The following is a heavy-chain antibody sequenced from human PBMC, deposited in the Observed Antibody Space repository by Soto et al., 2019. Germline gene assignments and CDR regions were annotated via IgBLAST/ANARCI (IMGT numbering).Heavy chain of an antibody. J-gene: IGHJ4*02. Sequence: PSETLSLTWAVSGGSLSSSQWWTWVRQPPGKGLECIGEVDHSGNTNSNQSLKSRVSISIDHSQNQFSLELRSVTAADTAVYYCAGRVGVRPYWGQGALVTVSS. CDR1: GGSLSSSQW. CDR3: AGRVGVRPY. V-gene: IGHV4-4*02. CDR2: VDHSGNT. D-gene: IGHD2-15*01.